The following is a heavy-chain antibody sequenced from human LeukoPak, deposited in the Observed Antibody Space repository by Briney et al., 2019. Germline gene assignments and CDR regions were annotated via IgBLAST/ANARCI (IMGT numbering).Heavy chain of an antibody. CDR3: ATVVGDCSGGSCYSYGMDV. V-gene: IGHV1-24*01. CDR2: FDPEGGET. Sequence: ASVKVSFKVSGYTLTELSMHWVRQAPGKGLEWMGGFDPEGGETIYAQKFQGRVTMTEDTSTDTAYMELSSLRSEDTAVYYCATVVGDCSGGSCYSYGMDVWGQGTTVTVSS. D-gene: IGHD2-15*01. CDR1: GYTLTELS. J-gene: IGHJ6*02.